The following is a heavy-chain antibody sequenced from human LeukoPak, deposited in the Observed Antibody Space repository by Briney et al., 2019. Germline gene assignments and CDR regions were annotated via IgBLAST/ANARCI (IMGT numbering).Heavy chain of an antibody. Sequence: PGGSLSLSCAVSGFTISSYDLHWVRHATAKGMEWVSAISTADDTYNPGSVKGRFTISRENAKNSLYFQMNSLRAGDTAVYYCARLSEGHDAFDIWGQGTMVTVSS. D-gene: IGHD1-26*01. J-gene: IGHJ3*02. V-gene: IGHV3-13*01. CDR3: ARLSEGHDAFDI. CDR1: GFTISSYD. CDR2: ISTADDT.